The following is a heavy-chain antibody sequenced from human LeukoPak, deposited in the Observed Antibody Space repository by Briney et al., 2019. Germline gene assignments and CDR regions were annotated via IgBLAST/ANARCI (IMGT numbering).Heavy chain of an antibody. CDR1: GGSFSGYY. CDR3: ARVSVGSGVLGY. V-gene: IGHV4-34*01. Sequence: PSETLSLTCAVYGGSFSGYYWSWIRQPPGKGLEWIGEINHSGSTNYNPSLKSRVTISVDTSKNQFSLKLSSVTAEDTAVYYCARVSVGSGVLGYWGQGTLVTVSS. D-gene: IGHD3-10*01. CDR2: INHSGST. J-gene: IGHJ4*02.